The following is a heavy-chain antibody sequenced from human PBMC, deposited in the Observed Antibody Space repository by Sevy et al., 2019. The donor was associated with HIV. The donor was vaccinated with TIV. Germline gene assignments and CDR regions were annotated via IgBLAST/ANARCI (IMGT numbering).Heavy chain of an antibody. J-gene: IGHJ4*02. CDR3: VRGGPIAPGRHMNGNIDQ. Sequence: QLGGSLRLSCAASGFSLRDYWMHWVRQSPAMGLVWIGRINADASDRDYADFLKGRFFIVRDNVKNMMFLQMNGLRVDDTALYYCVRGGPIAPGRHMNGNIDQWGQGTLVTVSS. CDR1: GFSLRDYW. D-gene: IGHD1-1*01. V-gene: IGHV3-74*01. CDR2: INADASDR.